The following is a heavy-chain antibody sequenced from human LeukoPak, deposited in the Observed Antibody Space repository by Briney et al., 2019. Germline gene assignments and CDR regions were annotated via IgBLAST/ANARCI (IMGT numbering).Heavy chain of an antibody. CDR1: GFTFSSYW. D-gene: IGHD6-19*01. V-gene: IGHV3-23*01. CDR2: ISGSGGST. J-gene: IGHJ4*02. CDR3: AKDSSSAVAVYYFDY. Sequence: GGSLRLSCAASGFTFSSYWMSWVRQAPGKGLEWVSAISGSGGSTYYADSVKGRFTISRDNSKNTLYLQMNSLRAEDTAVYYCAKDSSSAVAVYYFDYWGQGTLVTVSS.